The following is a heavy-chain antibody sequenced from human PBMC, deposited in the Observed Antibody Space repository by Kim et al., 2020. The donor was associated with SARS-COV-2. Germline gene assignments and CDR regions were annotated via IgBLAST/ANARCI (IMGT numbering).Heavy chain of an antibody. Sequence: GGSLRLSCAASGFTFSSYSMNWVRQAPGKGLEWVSSISSSSSYIYYADSVKGRFTISRDNAKNSLYLQMNSLRAEDTAVYYCATLSKYYYDSSGLIDYWGQGTLVTVSS. D-gene: IGHD3-22*01. CDR2: ISSSSSYI. CDR1: GFTFSSYS. CDR3: ATLSKYYYDSSGLIDY. J-gene: IGHJ4*02. V-gene: IGHV3-21*01.